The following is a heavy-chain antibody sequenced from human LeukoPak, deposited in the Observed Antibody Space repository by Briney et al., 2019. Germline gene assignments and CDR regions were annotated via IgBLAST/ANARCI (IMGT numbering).Heavy chain of an antibody. D-gene: IGHD3-22*01. CDR2: IYYSGST. CDR3: ARDRIYDSSGYYYYYYMDV. V-gene: IGHV4-39*07. CDR1: GGSISSSSYY. J-gene: IGHJ6*03. Sequence: SETLSLTCTVSGGSISSSSYYWGWIRQPPGKGLEWIGSIYYSGSTYYNPSLKSRVTISVDTSKNQFSLKLSSVTAADTAVYYCARDRIYDSSGYYYYYYMDVWGKGTTVTVSS.